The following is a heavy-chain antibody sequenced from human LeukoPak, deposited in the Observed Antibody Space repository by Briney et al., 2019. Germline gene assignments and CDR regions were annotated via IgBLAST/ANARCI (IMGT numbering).Heavy chain of an antibody. CDR2: ISSSGST. CDR3: ARDRYYYDSTGYSIFDY. V-gene: IGHV4-4*07. CDR1: GDSITYFY. Sequence: SETLSLTCSVSGDSITYFYWSWIRQAAGKGLEWIGRISSSGSTDYNASLKSRVTMSVDTSKNQLSLKVISVTAADTAVYYCARDRYYYDSTGYSIFDYWGQGTLVTVSS. J-gene: IGHJ4*02. D-gene: IGHD3-22*01.